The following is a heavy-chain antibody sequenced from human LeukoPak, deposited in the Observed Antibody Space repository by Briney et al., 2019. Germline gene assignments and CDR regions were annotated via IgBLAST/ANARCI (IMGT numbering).Heavy chain of an antibody. CDR3: ARDPAWDIVVVPAAFLGYNWFDP. CDR2: ITRSGSDT. Sequence: PGGSLKLSCAASGFTFSSYEMNWVRQAPGKGLEWVSYITRSGSDTHYADSVKGRFTISRDNAKNSLYLQMNSLRAEDTAVYYCARDPAWDIVVVPAAFLGYNWFDPWGQGTLVTVSS. J-gene: IGHJ5*02. V-gene: IGHV3-48*03. CDR1: GFTFSSYE. D-gene: IGHD2-2*01.